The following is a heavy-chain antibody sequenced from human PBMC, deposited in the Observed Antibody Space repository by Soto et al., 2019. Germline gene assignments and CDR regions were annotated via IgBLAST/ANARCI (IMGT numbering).Heavy chain of an antibody. Sequence: LRLSCEASGFTFSGFDMHWVRQPTGKGLEWVSTIGTAGDTYYAVSVKGRFTISRDDAKNSLSLQMNSLRAGDTAVYFCARGQEVGAHFFDSWGQGTQVTVSS. CDR3: ARGQEVGAHFFDS. CDR1: GFTFSGFD. CDR2: IGTAGDT. V-gene: IGHV3-13*01. D-gene: IGHD2-15*01. J-gene: IGHJ4*02.